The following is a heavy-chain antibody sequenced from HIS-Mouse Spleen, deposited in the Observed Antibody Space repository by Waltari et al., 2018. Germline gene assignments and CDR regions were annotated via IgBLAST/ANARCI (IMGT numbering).Heavy chain of an antibody. CDR1: GFTFSSYA. D-gene: IGHD6-13*01. Sequence: EVQLLESGGGLVQPGGSLRLSCAASGFTFSSYAMSWVRQAPGEGRWWVSAIVGSGGSTYYADSVKGRFTISRDNSKNTLYLQMNSLRAEDTAVYYCAKDRSQRYSSSWYYWGQGTLVTVSS. CDR3: AKDRSQRYSSSWYY. J-gene: IGHJ4*02. CDR2: IVGSGGST. V-gene: IGHV3-23*01.